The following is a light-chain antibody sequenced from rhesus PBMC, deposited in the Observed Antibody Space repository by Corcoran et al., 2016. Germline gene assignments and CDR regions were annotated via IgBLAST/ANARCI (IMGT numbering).Light chain of an antibody. V-gene: IGKV1-74*01. Sequence: DIQMTQSPSSLSASVGDRVTITCRTSENVNNYLNWYQQKPGKAPKLLIYKASTLQSGVPSRFSGSGSGTDYTFTISSLPPEDVATYCSQHGYGTPLTFGGGTKVEIK. CDR1: ENVNNY. CDR3: QHGYGTPLT. CDR2: KAS. J-gene: IGKJ4*01.